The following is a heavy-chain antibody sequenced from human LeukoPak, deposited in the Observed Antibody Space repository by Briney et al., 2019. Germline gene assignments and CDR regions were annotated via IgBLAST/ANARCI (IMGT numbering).Heavy chain of an antibody. CDR2: NKHSGST. D-gene: IGHD3-10*01. Sequence: SRDPPPPGEGGGGVGGNKHSGSTNYNPSLKSRVTISVDTSKNQFSLKLSSVTAADTAVYYCARPNYYGSGSYYYNWFDPWGQGTLVTVSS. V-gene: IGHV4-34*01. CDR3: ARPNYYGSGSYYYNWFDP. J-gene: IGHJ5*02.